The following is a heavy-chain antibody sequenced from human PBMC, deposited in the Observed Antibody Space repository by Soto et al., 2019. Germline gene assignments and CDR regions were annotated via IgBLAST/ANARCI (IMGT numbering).Heavy chain of an antibody. CDR1: GFALSSYA. Sequence: GGSLRLSCAASGFALSSYAMHWVRQAPGKGLEWVAVISYDGSNKYYADSVKGRFTISRDNSKNTLYLQMNSLRAEDTAVYYCARGPGPDSSGYYFYYWGQGTLVTVSS. CDR3: ARGPGPDSSGYYFYY. J-gene: IGHJ4*02. D-gene: IGHD3-22*01. V-gene: IGHV3-30-3*01. CDR2: ISYDGSNK.